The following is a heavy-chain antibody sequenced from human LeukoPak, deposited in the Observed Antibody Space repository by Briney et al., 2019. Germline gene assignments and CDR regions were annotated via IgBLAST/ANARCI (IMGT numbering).Heavy chain of an antibody. CDR2: IYTSGST. J-gene: IGHJ4*02. V-gene: IGHV4-4*07. CDR1: GGSISSYY. CDR3: ARDPYGDYVAGYYFDY. D-gene: IGHD4-17*01. Sequence: SESLSLTCTVSGGSISSYYWSWIRQPAGKGLEWIGRIYTSGSTNYNPSLKSRVTMSVDTSKIQFSLKLSSVTASDTAVYYCARDPYGDYVAGYYFDYWGQGTLVTVSS.